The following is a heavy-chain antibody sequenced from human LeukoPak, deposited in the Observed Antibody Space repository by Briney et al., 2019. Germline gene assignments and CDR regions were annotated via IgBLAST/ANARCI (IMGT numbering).Heavy chain of an antibody. D-gene: IGHD6-19*01. CDR2: ISYDGSNK. CDR3: AKDGVQYLAVAGTNFDY. CDR1: GFTFSSYG. Sequence: PGGSLRLSCAASGFTFSSYGMHWVRQAPGKGLEWVAVISYDGSNKYYADSVKGRFTISRDNSKNTLYLQMNSLRAEDTAVYYCAKDGVQYLAVAGTNFDYWGQGTLVTVSS. V-gene: IGHV3-30*18. J-gene: IGHJ4*02.